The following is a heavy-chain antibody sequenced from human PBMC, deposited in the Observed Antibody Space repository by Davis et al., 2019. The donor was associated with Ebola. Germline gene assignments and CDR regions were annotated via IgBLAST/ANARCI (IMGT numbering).Heavy chain of an antibody. D-gene: IGHD5-24*01. CDR2: IFTFGGT. Sequence: PSETLSLTCTVSGGSISSGHYYWSWIRQPAGKGLEWIGQIFTFGGTNYNPSLRGRVTISIDQSKMQFSLRLVSVTAADTAIYYCASPHQIRRRRCFDSWGQGNLVVVSS. V-gene: IGHV4-61*09. CDR1: GGSISSGHYY. J-gene: IGHJ4*02. CDR3: ASPHQIRRRRCFDS.